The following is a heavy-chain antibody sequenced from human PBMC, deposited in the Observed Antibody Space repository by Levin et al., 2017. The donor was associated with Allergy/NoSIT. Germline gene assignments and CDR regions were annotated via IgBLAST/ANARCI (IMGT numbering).Heavy chain of an antibody. D-gene: IGHD3-22*01. CDR3: AREGLYDSRGDYLGY. J-gene: IGHJ4*02. V-gene: IGHV3-11*01. CDR2: ISGSGSTI. Sequence: GESLKISCAASGFTFSDYYMSWIRQAPGKGLEWVSYISGSGSTIYYADSVKGRFTMSRDNAKNSLYLQMNSLRAEDTAVYYCAREGLYDSRGDYLGYWGQGTLVTVSS. CDR1: GFTFSDYY.